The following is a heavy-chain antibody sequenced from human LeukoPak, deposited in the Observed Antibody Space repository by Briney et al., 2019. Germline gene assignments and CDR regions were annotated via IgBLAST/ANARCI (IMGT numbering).Heavy chain of an antibody. CDR3: LAQDIVVVVAARGRTYYFDY. Sequence: GGSLRLSCAASGFTFSNAWMSWVRQAPGKGLEWVGRIKSKTDGGTTDYAAPVKGRFTISRDDSKNTLYLQMNSLKTEDTAVYYCLAQDIVVVVAARGRTYYFDYWGQGTLVTVSS. V-gene: IGHV3-15*01. CDR1: GFTFSNAW. D-gene: IGHD2-15*01. J-gene: IGHJ4*02. CDR2: IKSKTDGGTT.